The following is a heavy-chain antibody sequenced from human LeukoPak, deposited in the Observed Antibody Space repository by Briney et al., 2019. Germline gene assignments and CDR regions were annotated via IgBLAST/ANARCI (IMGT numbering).Heavy chain of an antibody. CDR2: IKQDGSEK. CDR3: ASEQWPRY. J-gene: IGHJ4*02. V-gene: IGHV3-7*01. CDR1: GFTFSSYW. D-gene: IGHD6-19*01. Sequence: GGSLRLSCAASGFTFSSYWMNWVRQAPGKGLEWVAKIKQDGSEKNYVDSVKGRFTISRDNAKNSLYLQMNSLRAEDTAVYYCASEQWPRYWGQGTLVTVSS.